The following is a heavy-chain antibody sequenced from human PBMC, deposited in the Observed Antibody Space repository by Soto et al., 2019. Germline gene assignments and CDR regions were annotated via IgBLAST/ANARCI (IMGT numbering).Heavy chain of an antibody. CDR3: ARGTVVSPLLKDYYGMDV. V-gene: IGHV3-74*01. J-gene: IGHJ6*02. Sequence: PGGSLRLSCAASGFTFSSYWMHWVRQAPGKGLVWVSRINSDGSSTSYADSVKGRFTISRDNAKNTLYLQMNSLRAEDTAVYYCARGTVVSPLLKDYYGMDVWGQGTTVTVSS. D-gene: IGHD1-26*01. CDR1: GFTFSSYW. CDR2: INSDGSST.